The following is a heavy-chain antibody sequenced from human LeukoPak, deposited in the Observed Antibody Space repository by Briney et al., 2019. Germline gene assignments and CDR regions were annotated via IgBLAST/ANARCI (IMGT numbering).Heavy chain of an antibody. CDR2: IYTSGST. Sequence: SGTLSLTCAVSGDSISSSNWWCWVRQPPGKGLEWIGRIYTSGSTNYNPSLKSRVTMSVDTSKNQFSLKLSSVTAADTAMYYCARGSRGSSGYYFGGHYYYYMDVWGKGTTVTVSS. D-gene: IGHD3-22*01. J-gene: IGHJ6*03. CDR3: ARGSRGSSGYYFGGHYYYYMDV. V-gene: IGHV4-4*02. CDR1: GDSISSSNW.